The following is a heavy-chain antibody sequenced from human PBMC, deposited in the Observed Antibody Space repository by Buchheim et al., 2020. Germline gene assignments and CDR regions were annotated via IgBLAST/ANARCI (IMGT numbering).Heavy chain of an antibody. CDR3: ARAKGFIPFDY. V-gene: IGHV3-20*04. J-gene: IGHJ4*02. CDR2: ISGNSGSI. D-gene: IGHD3-16*02. CDR1: GFTFDDYG. Sequence: EVQLVESGGGMVRPGGSLRLSCAASGFTFDDYGMSWVRQAPGEGLEWVSHISGNSGSIGYADSVKGRFTISRDNAKNSLHLQMNSLRAEDTALYYCARAKGFIPFDYWGQGTL.